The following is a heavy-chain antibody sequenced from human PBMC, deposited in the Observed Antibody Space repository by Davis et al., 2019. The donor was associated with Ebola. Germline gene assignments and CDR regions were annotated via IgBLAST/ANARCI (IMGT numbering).Heavy chain of an antibody. J-gene: IGHJ5*01. D-gene: IGHD5-12*01. CDR1: GFSLSDTRMG. CDR2: ISSNDEK. Sequence: SGPTLVKPTETLTLTCTVSGFSLSDTRMGVGWMRQPPGRALEWLAHISSNDEKGHSTSLKTRLTISKDTSRSQVILTMTNMDPVDTATYYCARGQGGYGGYDSWGQGTLVTVSS. CDR3: ARGQGGYGGYDS. V-gene: IGHV2-26*01.